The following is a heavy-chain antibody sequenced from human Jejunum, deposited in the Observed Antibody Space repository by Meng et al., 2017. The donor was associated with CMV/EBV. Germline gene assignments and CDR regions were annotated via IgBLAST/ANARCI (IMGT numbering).Heavy chain of an antibody. CDR1: SLNSYY. J-gene: IGHJ5*02. CDR2: ISTSGST. Sequence: SLNSYYWSWMRQTPGKGLEWIGYISTSGSTKYNPNYNPSLKSRLTISVDTSKNQFFLRLTSVTAADTAVYYCARDRTGGNSNWFDPWGLGILVTVSS. CDR3: ARDRTGGNSNWFDP. D-gene: IGHD4-23*01. V-gene: IGHV4-59*01.